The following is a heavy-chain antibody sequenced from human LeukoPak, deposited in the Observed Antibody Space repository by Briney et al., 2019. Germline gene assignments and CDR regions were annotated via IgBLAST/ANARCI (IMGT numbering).Heavy chain of an antibody. Sequence: SETLSLTCTVSGGSIGTYFWSWIRQPPGKGLEWIGYIYYSGSTNYNPSLKSRVTISVDTSKNQFSLKLSSVTAADTAVYYCARPSTGSDAFDIWGQGTMVTVSS. J-gene: IGHJ3*02. CDR1: GGSIGTYF. D-gene: IGHD1-14*01. CDR2: IYYSGST. CDR3: ARPSTGSDAFDI. V-gene: IGHV4-59*08.